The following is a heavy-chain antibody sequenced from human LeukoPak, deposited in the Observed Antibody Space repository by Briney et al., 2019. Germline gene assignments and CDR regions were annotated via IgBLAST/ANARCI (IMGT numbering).Heavy chain of an antibody. CDR3: AKDWIQFNRVFDCFDS. V-gene: IGHV3-74*01. D-gene: IGHD5-18*01. J-gene: IGHJ4*02. Sequence: PGGSLRLSCAGSGFTFSTYWMHWVRQAPGGGLVWVSGINTDGSTTSYADSVTGRFTISRDNSKNTVNLQMNRLRVEGTAIYYCAKDWIQFNRVFDCFDSWGQGTLVTVSS. CDR1: GFTFSTYW. CDR2: INTDGSTT.